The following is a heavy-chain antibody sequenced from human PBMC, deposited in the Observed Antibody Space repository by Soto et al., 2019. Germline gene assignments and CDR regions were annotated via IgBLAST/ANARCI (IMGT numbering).Heavy chain of an antibody. CDR1: GFTFGDYA. D-gene: IGHD1-26*01. CDR2: IRSKAYGGTT. J-gene: IGHJ3*02. Sequence: SLRLSCTASGFTFGDYAMSWFRQAPGKGLEWVGFIRSKAYGGTTEHAASVKGRFTTSNNDYKSIAHQQINSMKTDDTSVYYCTRYSGSYPLYFDAFDIWGQGTMVTVSS. CDR3: TRYSGSYPLYFDAFDI. V-gene: IGHV3-49*03.